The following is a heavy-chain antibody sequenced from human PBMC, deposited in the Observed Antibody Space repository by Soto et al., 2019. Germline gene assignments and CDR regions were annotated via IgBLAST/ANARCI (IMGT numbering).Heavy chain of an antibody. Sequence: QVQLVQSGAEVKNPGASVKVSCKASGYSFTRYGIGWARQAPGQGLEWMGWINAYNGNTNYAQNLQGRLNLTTDTSTTTAYIELRSLRSNDTAIYYCAMVDVYVTPSPQDVWGQGTTVTVSS. D-gene: IGHD3-16*01. CDR2: INAYNGNT. CDR1: GYSFTRYG. J-gene: IGHJ6*02. V-gene: IGHV1-18*01. CDR3: AMVDVYVTPSPQDV.